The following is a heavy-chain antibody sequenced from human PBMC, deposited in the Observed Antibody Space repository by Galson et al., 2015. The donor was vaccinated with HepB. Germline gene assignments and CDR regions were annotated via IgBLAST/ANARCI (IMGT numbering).Heavy chain of an antibody. D-gene: IGHD3-10*01. CDR1: GGTFSSYA. V-gene: IGHV1-69*10. Sequence: SVKVSCKASGGTFSSYAISWVRQAPGQGLEWMGGIIPILGIANYAQKFQGRVTITADKSTSTAYMELSSLRSEDTAVYYCARTGGDGSGSRLTNYYYMDVWGKGTTVTVSS. J-gene: IGHJ6*03. CDR2: IIPILGIA. CDR3: ARTGGDGSGSRLTNYYYMDV.